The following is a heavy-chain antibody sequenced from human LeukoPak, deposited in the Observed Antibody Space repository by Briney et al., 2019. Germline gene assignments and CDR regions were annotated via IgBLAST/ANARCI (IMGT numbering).Heavy chain of an antibody. CDR1: GFTFSSYA. J-gene: IGHJ3*02. D-gene: IGHD3-22*01. CDR2: ISYDGSNK. CDR3: AKAHPYYYDSSGYYRSPGAFDI. Sequence: PGGSLRLSCAASGFTFSSYAMHWVRQAPGKGLEWVAVISYDGSNKYYADSVKGRFTISRDNSKNTLYLQMNSLRAEDTAVYYCAKAHPYYYDSSGYYRSPGAFDIWGQGTMVTVSS. V-gene: IGHV3-30-3*01.